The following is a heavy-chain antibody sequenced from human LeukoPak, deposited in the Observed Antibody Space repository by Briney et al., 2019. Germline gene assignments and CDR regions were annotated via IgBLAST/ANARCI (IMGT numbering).Heavy chain of an antibody. CDR1: DYIFSGHF. V-gene: IGHV1-2*06. CDR2: IDPNSGGT. D-gene: IGHD6-13*01. CDR3: ARRPPMSAADNWLDP. J-gene: IGHJ5*02. Sequence: ASVKVSCKASDYIFSGHFIHWVRQATGQGLEWIGRIDPNSGGTSFAPKFQGRVTMTRDTSISTAYMEVTRLTSDDTAVYYCARRPPMSAADNWLDPWGQGTLVTVSS.